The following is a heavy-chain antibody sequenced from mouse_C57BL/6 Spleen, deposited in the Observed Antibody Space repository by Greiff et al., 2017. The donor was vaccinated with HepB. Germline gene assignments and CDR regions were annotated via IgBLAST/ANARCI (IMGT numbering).Heavy chain of an antibody. V-gene: IGHV1-59*01. CDR1: GYTFTSYW. D-gene: IGHD4-1*01. J-gene: IGHJ4*01. CDR2: IDPSDSYT. CDR3: AGGLGQGGYAMDY. Sequence: QVQLQQPGAELVRPGTSVKLSCKASGYTFTSYWMHWVKQRPGQGLEWIGVIDPSDSYTNYNQKFKGKATLAVDTSSSTAYMQLSSLTSEDSAVYYCAGGLGQGGYAMDYWGQGTSVTVSS.